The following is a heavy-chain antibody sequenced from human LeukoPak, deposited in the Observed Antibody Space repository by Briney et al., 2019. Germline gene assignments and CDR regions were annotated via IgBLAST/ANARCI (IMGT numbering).Heavy chain of an antibody. J-gene: IGHJ4*02. Sequence: ASVKVSCKASGGTFSSYAISWVRQAPGQGLEWMGGIIPIFGTANYAQKFQGRVTITADESTSTAYMELSSLRSEDMAVYYCARVVYYDSSDLYYFDYWGQGTLVTVSS. D-gene: IGHD3-22*01. CDR1: GGTFSSYA. CDR3: ARVVYYDSSDLYYFDY. CDR2: IIPIFGTA. V-gene: IGHV1-69*13.